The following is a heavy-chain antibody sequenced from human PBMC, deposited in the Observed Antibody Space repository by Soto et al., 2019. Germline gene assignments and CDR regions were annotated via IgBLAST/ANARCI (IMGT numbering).Heavy chain of an antibody. CDR2: INPSGGST. V-gene: IGHV1-46*01. J-gene: IGHJ6*02. Sequence: ASVKVSCKASGYTFTSYYMHWVRQAPGQGLEWMGIINPSGGSTSYAQKFQGRVTMTRDTSTSTVYMELSSLRSEDTAVYYCARSGIDYDVVYGMDVWGQGTTVTVSS. CDR1: GYTFTSYY. D-gene: IGHD3-16*01. CDR3: ARSGIDYDVVYGMDV.